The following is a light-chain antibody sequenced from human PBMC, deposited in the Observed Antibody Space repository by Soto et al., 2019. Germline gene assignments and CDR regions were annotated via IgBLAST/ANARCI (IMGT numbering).Light chain of an antibody. J-gene: IGLJ1*01. CDR3: SSYERSRVNV. Sequence: QSALTQPASVSGSPGQSITISCTGTSSDVGPYDLVSWYQQHPGKAPKLMIYEVTKRPSGVSDRFSGSRSGSTASLTISGLQAEDGADYYCSSYERSRVNVFGPGTKVTVL. CDR2: EVT. V-gene: IGLV2-23*02. CDR1: SSDVGPYDL.